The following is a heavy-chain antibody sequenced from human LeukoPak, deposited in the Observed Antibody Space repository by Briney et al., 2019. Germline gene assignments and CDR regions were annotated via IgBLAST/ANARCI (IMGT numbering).Heavy chain of an antibody. D-gene: IGHD5-18*01. V-gene: IGHV1-69*01. Sequence: GASVKVSCKASGGTFSSYAISWVRQAPGQGLEWMGGIIPIFGTANYAQKFQGRVTITADESTSTAYMELSSLRSEDTAVYYCAREYVDTAMATSFDYWGQGTPVTVSS. CDR2: IIPIFGTA. CDR1: GGTFSSYA. CDR3: AREYVDTAMATSFDY. J-gene: IGHJ4*02.